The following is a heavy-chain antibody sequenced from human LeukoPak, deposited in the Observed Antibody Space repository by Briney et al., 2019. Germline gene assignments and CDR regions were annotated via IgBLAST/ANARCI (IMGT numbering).Heavy chain of an antibody. J-gene: IGHJ4*02. CDR2: IYHSGTT. CDR1: GDSISRNTW. CDR3: ARDIGSGWSPGY. V-gene: IGHV4-4*02. D-gene: IGHD6-19*01. Sequence: SETLSLTCAVSGDSISRNTWWSWVRQPPAKGLEWIGEIYHSGTTNYNPSLKSRVAISVDTSKNQFSLNLNSVTAADTAFYYCARDIGSGWSPGYWGQGTLVTVSS.